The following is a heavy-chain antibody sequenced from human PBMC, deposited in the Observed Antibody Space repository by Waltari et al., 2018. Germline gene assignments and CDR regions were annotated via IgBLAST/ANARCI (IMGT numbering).Heavy chain of an antibody. CDR3: ARHGGRQLAY. D-gene: IGHD6-13*01. V-gene: IGHV4-39*01. CDR1: GGSISSSSYY. Sequence: QLQLQESGPGLVKPSETPSLTGTVSGGSISSSSYYWGWIRQPPGKGLEWIGSIYYRGSTNHNRSLKRRVTITDDTSRNQFSLKLSSVTAADTAVYYCARHGGRQLAYWGQGTLVTVSS. J-gene: IGHJ4*02. CDR2: IYYRGST.